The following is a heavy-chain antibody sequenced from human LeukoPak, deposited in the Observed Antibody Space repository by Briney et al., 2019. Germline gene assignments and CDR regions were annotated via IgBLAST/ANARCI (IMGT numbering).Heavy chain of an antibody. CDR2: IYNSGSS. D-gene: IGHD2-2*01. CDR3: ARDLGHCTTATCYAGYYGMDV. CDR1: SGSISSYY. V-gene: IGHV4-59*01. Sequence: SETLPLTCTVSSGSISSYYWSWIRQPPGKGLEWIGYIYNSGSSKYNPSLKSRVTISVDTSKNQFSLKLSSVTAADTAVYYCARDLGHCTTATCYAGYYGMDVWGQGTTVTVSS. J-gene: IGHJ6*02.